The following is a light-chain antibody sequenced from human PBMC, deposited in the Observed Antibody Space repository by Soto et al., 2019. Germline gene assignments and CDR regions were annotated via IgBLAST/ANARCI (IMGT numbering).Light chain of an antibody. CDR3: SSYAGSNKFVV. J-gene: IGLJ2*01. Sequence: QSALTQPPSASGSPGQSVTISCTGTSSDVGGYNYVSWYQQHPGKAPKLMIYEVSKRPSGVPDRFSGSKSGNTASLTVSGLQAEDEADYYCSSYAGSNKFVVFGGGTKVT. CDR1: SSDVGGYNY. CDR2: EVS. V-gene: IGLV2-8*01.